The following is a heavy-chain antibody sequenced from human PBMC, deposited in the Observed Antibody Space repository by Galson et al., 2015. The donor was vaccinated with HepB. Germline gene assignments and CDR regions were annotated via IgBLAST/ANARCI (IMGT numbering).Heavy chain of an antibody. CDR3: ARCNAYTVVTPLDY. V-gene: IGHV1-18*04. D-gene: IGHD4-23*01. CDR1: GYTFTSYG. J-gene: IGHJ4*02. Sequence: SVKVSCKASGYTFTSYGISWVRQAPGQGLEWMGRISAYNGNTNYAQKLQGRVTMTTDTSTSTAYMELRSLRSDDTAVYYCARCNAYTVVTPLDYWGQGTLVTVSS. CDR2: ISAYNGNT.